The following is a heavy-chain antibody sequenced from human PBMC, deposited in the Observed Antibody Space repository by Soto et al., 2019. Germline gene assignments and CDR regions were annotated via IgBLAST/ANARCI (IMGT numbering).Heavy chain of an antibody. CDR1: GFTFSSYG. Sequence: PGGSLRLSCAASGFTFSSYGMHWVRQAPGKGLEWVAVIWYDGSNKYYADSVKGRFTISRDNSKNTLYLQMNSLRAEDTAVYYCARGGEGESYFDYWGQGTLVTVSS. CDR2: IWYDGSNK. V-gene: IGHV3-33*01. J-gene: IGHJ4*02. D-gene: IGHD7-27*01. CDR3: ARGGEGESYFDY.